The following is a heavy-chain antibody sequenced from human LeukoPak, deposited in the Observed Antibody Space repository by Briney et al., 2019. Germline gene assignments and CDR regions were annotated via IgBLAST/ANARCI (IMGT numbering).Heavy chain of an antibody. CDR3: ARHGSGYSGYASSYYYYYYMDV. CDR1: GYSFTSYW. D-gene: IGHD5-12*01. V-gene: IGHV5-51*01. CDR2: IYPGDSDT. Sequence: GESLKISCKGSGYSFTSYWIGWVRQMPGKGPEWMGIIYPGDSDTRYSPSFQGQVTISADKSISTAYLQWSSLKASDTAMYYCARHGSGYSGYASSYYYYYYMDVWGKGTTVTVSS. J-gene: IGHJ6*03.